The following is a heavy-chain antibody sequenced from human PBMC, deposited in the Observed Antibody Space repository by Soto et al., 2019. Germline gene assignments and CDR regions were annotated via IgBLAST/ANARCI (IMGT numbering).Heavy chain of an antibody. Sequence: QVQLQESGPGLVNPSQTLSLTCTVSGGSITSDTYYWTWIRQHPEKGLEWIGYISYSGTTYYTPSLTSRVTMSVDTSANNFSLILAAVTPADTAVYYCDTSLGGWYFASWGQGTLVTVSS. D-gene: IGHD6-19*01. J-gene: IGHJ4*02. CDR3: DTSLGGWYFAS. CDR1: GGSITSDTYY. CDR2: ISYSGTT. V-gene: IGHV4-31*03.